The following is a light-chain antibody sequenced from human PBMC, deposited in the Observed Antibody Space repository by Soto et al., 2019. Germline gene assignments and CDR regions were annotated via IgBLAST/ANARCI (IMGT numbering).Light chain of an antibody. CDR1: SSDVGRYNL. Sequence: QSALTQPASVSGSPGQSIPISCTGTSSDVGRYNLVSWYQQHPGKAPKLIIYEDSKRPSGVSNRFSGSKSGNTASLTISGLLAEDEADYYCCSYAGSNTWVFAAGTKVTVL. CDR3: CSYAGSNTWV. CDR2: EDS. J-gene: IGLJ3*02. V-gene: IGLV2-23*01.